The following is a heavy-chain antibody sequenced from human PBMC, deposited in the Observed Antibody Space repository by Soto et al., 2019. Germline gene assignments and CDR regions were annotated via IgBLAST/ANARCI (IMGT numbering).Heavy chain of an antibody. D-gene: IGHD3-22*01. V-gene: IGHV4-31*03. Sequence: QVQLQESGPGLVKPSQTLSLTCTVSGGSISSGGYYWSWIRQHPGKGLEWIGYIYYSGSTYYNPSHKSRVTISVDTSKYPFSLKLSSVTAADTAVYYCARAYDSSGYYSYWYFDLCGRGTLVTVSS. CDR2: IYYSGST. CDR3: ARAYDSSGYYSYWYFDL. J-gene: IGHJ2*01. CDR1: GGSISSGGYY.